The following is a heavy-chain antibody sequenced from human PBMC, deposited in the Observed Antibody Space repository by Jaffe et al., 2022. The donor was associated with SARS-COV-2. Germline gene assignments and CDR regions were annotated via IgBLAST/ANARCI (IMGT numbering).Heavy chain of an antibody. CDR2: INTNTGNP. CDR1: GYTFTNYA. J-gene: IGHJ5*02. Sequence: QVQLVQSGSELKKPGASVKVSCKASGYTFTNYAMNWVRQAPGQGLEWMGGINTNTGNPTYAQGFTGRFVFSLDTSVSTAYLQISSLKAEDTAVYYCAREDYGDYDGIGGWFDPWGQGTLVTVSS. V-gene: IGHV7-4-1*02. D-gene: IGHD4-17*01. CDR3: AREDYGDYDGIGGWFDP.